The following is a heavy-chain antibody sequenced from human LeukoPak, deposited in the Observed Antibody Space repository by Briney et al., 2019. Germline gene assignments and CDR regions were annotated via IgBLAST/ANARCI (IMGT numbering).Heavy chain of an antibody. D-gene: IGHD3-3*01. J-gene: IGHJ4*02. CDR3: ASGPTIFGVVTKDY. CDR2: ISAYNGNT. Sequence: ASVKVSFKASGYTFTSYGISWVRQAPGQGLEWMGWISAYNGNTNYAQKLQGRVTMTTDTSTSTAYMELRSLRSDDTAVYYCASGPTIFGVVTKDYWGQGTLVTVSS. V-gene: IGHV1-18*01. CDR1: GYTFTSYG.